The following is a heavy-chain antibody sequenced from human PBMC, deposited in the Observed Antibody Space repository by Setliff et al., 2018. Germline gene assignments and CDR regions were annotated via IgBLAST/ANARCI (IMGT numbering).Heavy chain of an antibody. CDR3: ARDNPIVGATDY. Sequence: SETLSLTCTVYGGSFSNYYWSWIRQPAGKGLEWVGRLHTSGSTNYNPSLKSRVTISVDTSKNQFSLNLSSVTAADTAVYFCARDNPIVGATDYWGQGILVTVSS. J-gene: IGHJ4*02. V-gene: IGHV4-4*07. CDR1: GGSFSNYY. D-gene: IGHD1-26*01. CDR2: LHTSGST.